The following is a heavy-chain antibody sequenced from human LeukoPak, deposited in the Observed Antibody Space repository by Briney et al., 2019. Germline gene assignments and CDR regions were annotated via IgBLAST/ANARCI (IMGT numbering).Heavy chain of an antibody. CDR3: ARHGPYDFWSEAGAFDI. CDR2: IYYSGST. J-gene: IGHJ3*02. V-gene: IGHV4-31*03. CDR1: GGSISSGGYY. D-gene: IGHD3-3*01. Sequence: SQTLSLTCTVSGGSISSGGYYWSWIRQHPGKGLEWIGYIYYSGSTYYNPSLKSRVTISVDTSKNQFSLRLSSVTAADTAVYYCARHGPYDFWSEAGAFDIWGQGTMVTVSS.